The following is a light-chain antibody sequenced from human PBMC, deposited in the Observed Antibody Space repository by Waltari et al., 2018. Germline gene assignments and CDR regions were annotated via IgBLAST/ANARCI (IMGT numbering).Light chain of an antibody. V-gene: IGKV3-20*01. CDR2: GAS. Sequence: ELVLTQSPGTLSLSPGESATLPCRASQSVTSNYLAWYQQKPGQAPRLLIYGASSRATDIPGRFSGSGSGTDFTLTISRLEPEDFAVYYCQHYGSSPETFGQGTKLEIK. CDR3: QHYGSSPET. CDR1: QSVTSNY. J-gene: IGKJ2*01.